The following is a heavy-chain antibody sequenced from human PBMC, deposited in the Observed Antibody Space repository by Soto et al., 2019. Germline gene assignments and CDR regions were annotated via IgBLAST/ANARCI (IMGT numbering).Heavy chain of an antibody. CDR3: TRLGIAAAGTDY. J-gene: IGHJ4*02. V-gene: IGHV3-73*01. CDR2: IRSKAKNYAT. Sequence: PGGSLRLSCAASGFTFSGSAMHWVRQASGKGLEWVGRIRSKAKNYATVYAASVKGRFTISRDDSKNTAYLQMNSLKTEDTAVYYCTRLGIAAAGTDYCGQGTLVTVSA. D-gene: IGHD6-13*01. CDR1: GFTFSGSA.